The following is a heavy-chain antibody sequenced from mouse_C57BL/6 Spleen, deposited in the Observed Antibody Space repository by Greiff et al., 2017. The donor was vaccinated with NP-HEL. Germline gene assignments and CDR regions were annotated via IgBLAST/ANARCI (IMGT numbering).Heavy chain of an antibody. Sequence: EVKLEESGAELVKPGASVKLSCTASGFNIKDYYMHWVKQRTEQGLEWIGRIDPEDGETKYAPKFQGKATITADTSSNTAYLQLSSLTSEDTAVYYCARGWGYGSSDYAMDYWGQGTSVTVSS. CDR3: ARGWGYGSSDYAMDY. J-gene: IGHJ4*01. D-gene: IGHD1-1*01. CDR2: IDPEDGET. CDR1: GFNIKDYY. V-gene: IGHV14-2*01.